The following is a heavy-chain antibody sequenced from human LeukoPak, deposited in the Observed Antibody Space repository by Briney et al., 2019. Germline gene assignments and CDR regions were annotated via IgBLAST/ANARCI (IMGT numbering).Heavy chain of an antibody. CDR2: INPNSGGT. D-gene: IGHD6-19*01. Sequence: ASVKVSCKASGYTFTGYYMHWVRQAPGQGLEWMGWINPNSGGTNYAQKFQGRVTMTRDTSISTAYMELSRPRSDDTAVYYCASQGIAVAGIHYYYYGMDVWGQGTTVTVSS. CDR3: ASQGIAVAGIHYYYYGMDV. J-gene: IGHJ6*02. CDR1: GYTFTGYY. V-gene: IGHV1-2*02.